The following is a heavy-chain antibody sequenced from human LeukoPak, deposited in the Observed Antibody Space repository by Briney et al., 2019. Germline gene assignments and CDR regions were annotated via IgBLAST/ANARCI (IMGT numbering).Heavy chain of an antibody. V-gene: IGHV4-31*03. CDR2: IYYSGST. D-gene: IGHD5-24*01. J-gene: IGHJ2*01. CDR3: ARTATIPEAGLPRGPQRYFDL. CDR1: GGSISSGGYY. Sequence: SETLSLTCTVSGGSISSGGYYWSWIRQHPGKGLEWIGYIYYSGSTYYNPSLKSRVTISVDTSKNQFSLKLSSVTAADTAVYYCARTATIPEAGLPRGPQRYFDLWGHGTLVTVSS.